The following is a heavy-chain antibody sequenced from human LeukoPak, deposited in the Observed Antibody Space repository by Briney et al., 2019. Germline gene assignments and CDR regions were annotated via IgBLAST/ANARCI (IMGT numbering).Heavy chain of an antibody. Sequence: GGSLRLSCAASGFTFSNHGMHWVRQAPGKGLEWVAVISYDGSNKYYADSVKGRFTISRDNSKNTLYLQMNSLRAEDTAVYYCVKAGDTPMTWGQGTLVIVSS. CDR2: ISYDGSNK. D-gene: IGHD5-18*01. V-gene: IGHV3-30*18. CDR1: GFTFSNHG. J-gene: IGHJ4*02. CDR3: VKAGDTPMT.